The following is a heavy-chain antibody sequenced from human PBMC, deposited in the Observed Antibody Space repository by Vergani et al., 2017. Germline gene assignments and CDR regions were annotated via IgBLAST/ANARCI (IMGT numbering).Heavy chain of an antibody. CDR3: ARYGTSGSYDYFDY. D-gene: IGHD1-26*01. J-gene: IGHJ4*02. Sequence: QVQLVQSGAEVKKPGASVRVSCKASGFTFTSYHIHWVRQAPGQGLDWMGRIIPIFGTANYAQKFQGRVTITADESTSTAYMELSSLRSEDTAVYYCARYGTSGSYDYFDYWGQGTLVTVSS. V-gene: IGHV1-69*18. CDR2: IIPIFGTA. CDR1: GFTFTSYH.